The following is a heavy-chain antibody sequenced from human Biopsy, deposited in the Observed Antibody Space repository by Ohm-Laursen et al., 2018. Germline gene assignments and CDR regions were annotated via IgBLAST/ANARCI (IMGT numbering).Heavy chain of an antibody. J-gene: IGHJ2*01. CDR2: IYLTGRT. V-gene: IGHV4-59*12. D-gene: IGHD5-24*01. CDR1: GGPIDSYY. Sequence: GTLSLTCTVSGGPIDSYYWSWIRQPPGKALEWIGYIYLTGRTSYNPSLKSRVTMSVNTSKKQFPLRLSSVTAADTAAYYCASAGYNPDWNFDLWGRGTRVTVSS. CDR3: ASAGYNPDWNFDL.